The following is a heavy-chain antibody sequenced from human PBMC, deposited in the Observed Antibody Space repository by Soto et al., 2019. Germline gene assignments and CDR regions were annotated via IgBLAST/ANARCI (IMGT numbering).Heavy chain of an antibody. CDR1: GYTFTSYD. CDR3: ARGGYSGYGRYRTNWFDP. V-gene: IGHV1-8*01. D-gene: IGHD5-12*01. CDR2: MNPNSGNT. Sequence: ASVKVSCKXSGYTFTSYDINWVRQATGQGLEWMGWMNPNSGNTGYAQKFQGRVTMTRNTSISTAYMELSSLRSEDTAVYYCARGGYSGYGRYRTNWFDPWGQGTLVTVS. J-gene: IGHJ5*02.